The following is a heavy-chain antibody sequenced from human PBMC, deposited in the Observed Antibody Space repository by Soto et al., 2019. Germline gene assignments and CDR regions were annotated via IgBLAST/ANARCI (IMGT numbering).Heavy chain of an antibody. CDR3: ARSDYYDFWSGYSNWFDP. CDR2: IYYSGST. CDR1: GGSISSGDYY. D-gene: IGHD3-3*01. J-gene: IGHJ5*02. V-gene: IGHV4-30-4*01. Sequence: SETLSLTCTVSGGSISSGDYYWSWIRQPPGKGLEWIGYIYYSGSTYYNPSLKSRVTISVDTSKNQFSLKLSSVTAADTAVYYCARSDYYDFWSGYSNWFDPWGQGTLVTVPS.